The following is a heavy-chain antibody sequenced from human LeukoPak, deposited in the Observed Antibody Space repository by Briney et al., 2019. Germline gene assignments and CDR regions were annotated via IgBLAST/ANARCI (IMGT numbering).Heavy chain of an antibody. CDR3: ARGRGITIFSYYSYSMDV. CDR1: GFTISSNY. Sequence: PGGSLRLSCAASGFTISSNYMSWVRQAPGKGLEWVSVISSGGSTYYADSVKGRFTISRDNSKNTLYLQMNSLRAEDTAVYYCARGRGITIFSYYSYSMDVWGKGTMVTVSS. V-gene: IGHV3-66*02. CDR2: ISSGGST. D-gene: IGHD3-3*01. J-gene: IGHJ6*03.